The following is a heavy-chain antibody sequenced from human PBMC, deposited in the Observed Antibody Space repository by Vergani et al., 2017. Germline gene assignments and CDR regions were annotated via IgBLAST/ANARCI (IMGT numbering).Heavy chain of an antibody. Sequence: EVQLLESGGGLVQPGGPLRLSCAASGFTFSSYAMSWVRQAPGKGLEWVSAISGSGGSTYYADSVKGRFTNSRDNSKNALYLQMNSLRAEDTAVYYCAKVQEVDIVATAYFDYWGQGTLVTVSS. J-gene: IGHJ4*02. CDR2: ISGSGGST. D-gene: IGHD5-12*01. CDR1: GFTFSSYA. V-gene: IGHV3-23*01. CDR3: AKVQEVDIVATAYFDY.